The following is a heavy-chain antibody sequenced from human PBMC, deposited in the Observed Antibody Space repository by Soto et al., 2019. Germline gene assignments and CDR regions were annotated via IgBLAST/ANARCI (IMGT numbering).Heavy chain of an antibody. V-gene: IGHV3-23*01. CDR2: ISGSGGKS. D-gene: IGHD6-13*01. CDR1: GFTFSSYA. Sequence: GSLRLSCAASGFTFSSYAMTWVRQAPGKGLEWVSTISGSGGKSYYADSVKGRFTISRDNSKNTLYLQMNSLRSEDTAVYYCAKDHRGIPRDYWGQGTLVTVSS. J-gene: IGHJ4*02. CDR3: AKDHRGIPRDY.